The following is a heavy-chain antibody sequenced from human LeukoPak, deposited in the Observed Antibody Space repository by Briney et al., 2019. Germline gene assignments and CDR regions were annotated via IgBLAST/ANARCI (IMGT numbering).Heavy chain of an antibody. J-gene: IGHJ4*02. Sequence: SETLSLTCIVSGGSISIYYWSWIRQPPGKGLEWIGYIYYSGSTNYNPSLKSRVTISVDTSKNQCSLKLSSVTAADTAVYYCARQGVGASVDYWGQGTLVTVSS. CDR1: GGSISIYY. CDR2: IYYSGST. D-gene: IGHD1-26*01. V-gene: IGHV4-59*08. CDR3: ARQGVGASVDY.